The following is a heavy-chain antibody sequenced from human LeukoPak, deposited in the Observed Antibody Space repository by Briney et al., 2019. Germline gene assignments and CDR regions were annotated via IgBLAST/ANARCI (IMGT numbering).Heavy chain of an antibody. Sequence: PGGALRLSYAASGFTFSSYAMSCVRQAPGKGLDWVPAISGSGGSTYYADSVKGRFTISRDNSKNTLYLQMNSLRAEDTAVYYCANGGDGDFPNTFDYWGQGTLVTVSS. CDR2: ISGSGGST. J-gene: IGHJ4*02. V-gene: IGHV3-23*01. D-gene: IGHD4-17*01. CDR3: ANGGDGDFPNTFDY. CDR1: GFTFSSYA.